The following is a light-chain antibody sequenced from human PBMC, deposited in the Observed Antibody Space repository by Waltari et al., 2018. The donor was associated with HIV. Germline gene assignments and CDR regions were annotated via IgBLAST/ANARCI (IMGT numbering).Light chain of an antibody. J-gene: IGLJ6*01. CDR1: SSNVGQTY. V-gene: IGLV1-47*01. CDR3: ASWDDALSSWL. CDR2: RND. Sequence: QSGLRQPPSTSRPPGQRVVISCSGSSSNVGQTYVSCFQQLPGAAPRLLIYRNDRRPSGVPDRFTAAKSGTSASLVISGLRSDDEAEYFCASWDDALSSWLFGGGTKLTVL.